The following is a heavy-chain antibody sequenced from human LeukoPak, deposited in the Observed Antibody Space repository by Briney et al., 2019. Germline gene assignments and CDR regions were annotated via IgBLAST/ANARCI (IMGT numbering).Heavy chain of an antibody. V-gene: IGHV1-69*13. D-gene: IGHD3-3*01. CDR3: ARAVREGYDFWSGYWGSFDY. CDR2: IIPIFGTA. J-gene: IGHJ4*02. Sequence: SVKVSCKASGGTFCSYAISWVRQAPGQGLEWMGGIIPIFGTANYAQKFQGRVTITADESTSTAYMELSSLRSEDTAVYYCARAVREGYDFWSGYWGSFDYWGQGTLVTVSS. CDR1: GGTFCSYA.